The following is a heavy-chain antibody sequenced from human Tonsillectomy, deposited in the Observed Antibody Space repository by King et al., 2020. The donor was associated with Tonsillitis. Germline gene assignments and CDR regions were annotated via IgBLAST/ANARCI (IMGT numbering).Heavy chain of an antibody. J-gene: IGHJ3*02. D-gene: IGHD5-18*01. CDR3: ARGGPWIQLWSGAFDI. V-gene: IGHV4-59*01. CDR1: GGSISSYY. CDR2: IYYSGST. Sequence: VQLQESGPGLVKPSETLSLTSTVSGGSISSYYWSWIRQPPGKGLEWIGYIYYSGSTNYNPSLKSRVTISVDTSKNQLSLKLSSVTAADTAVYYCARGGPWIQLWSGAFDIWGQGTMVTVSS.